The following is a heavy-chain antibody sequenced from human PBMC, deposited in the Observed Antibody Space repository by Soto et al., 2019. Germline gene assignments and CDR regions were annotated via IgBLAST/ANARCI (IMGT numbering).Heavy chain of an antibody. J-gene: IGHJ5*02. CDR2: IYHSEST. CDR1: GYSINSGYY. V-gene: IGHV4-38-2*01. CDR3: ARIDYYDSSDNKHNTGWFDP. Sequence: SETLSLTCAGSGYSINSGYYWGWIRQPPGKGLEWIGSIYHSESTYYNPSLKSRVTMSLDTSKNQFSLKLSSVTAADTAVYYCARIDYYDSSDNKHNTGWFDPWGQGTLVTVSS. D-gene: IGHD3-22*01.